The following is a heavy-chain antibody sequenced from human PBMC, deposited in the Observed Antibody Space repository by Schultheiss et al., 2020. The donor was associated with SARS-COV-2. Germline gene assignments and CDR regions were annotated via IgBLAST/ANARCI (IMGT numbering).Heavy chain of an antibody. CDR2: ISYDGSNK. J-gene: IGHJ4*02. CDR3: ARGMRLDAY. V-gene: IGHV3-30-3*01. Sequence: GESLKISCAASGFTFSSYAMHWVRQAPGKGLEWVAVISYDGSNKYYADSVKGRLTISRDNAKNSLYLQVNSLRAEDTAVYYCARGMRLDAYWGQGTLVTVSS. CDR1: GFTFSSYA. D-gene: IGHD3-9*01.